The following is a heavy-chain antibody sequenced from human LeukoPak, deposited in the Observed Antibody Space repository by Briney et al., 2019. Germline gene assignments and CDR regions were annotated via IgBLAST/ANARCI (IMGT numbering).Heavy chain of an antibody. D-gene: IGHD6-13*01. CDR2: INHSGST. CDR3: ARKIIAADYYYYYYMDV. CDR1: GGSFSGYY. Sequence: SETLSLTCAVYGGSFSGYYWSWIRQPPGKGLEWIGEINHSGSTNYNPSLKSRVTISVDTSKNQFSLKLSSVTAADTAVYYCARKIIAADYYYYYYMDVWGKGTTVTVSS. V-gene: IGHV4-34*01. J-gene: IGHJ6*03.